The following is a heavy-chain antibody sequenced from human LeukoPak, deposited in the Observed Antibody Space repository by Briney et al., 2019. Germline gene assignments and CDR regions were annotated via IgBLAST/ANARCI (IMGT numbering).Heavy chain of an antibody. J-gene: IGHJ4*02. Sequence: ASVKVSCKASGYTFTNYYMHWVRQAPGQGLDWMGIINTSGGSTNYAQKFQGRVTMTRDTSTTTVYMELSSLRSEDTAVYYCATGFYFDTSGLLMHWGQGTLVTVSS. V-gene: IGHV1-46*01. CDR3: ATGFYFDTSGLLMH. CDR2: INTSGGST. CDR1: GYTFTNYY. D-gene: IGHD3-22*01.